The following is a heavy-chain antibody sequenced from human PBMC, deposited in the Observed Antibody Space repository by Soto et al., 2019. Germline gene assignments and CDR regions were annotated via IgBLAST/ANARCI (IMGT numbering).Heavy chain of an antibody. D-gene: IGHD6-19*01. J-gene: IGHJ5*02. Sequence: PSETLSLTCTVSGGSVSSGSYYWSWIRQPPGKGLEWIGYIYYSGSTNYNPSLKSRVTISVDTSKNQFSLKLSSVTAADTAVYYCARSRYSSGWYMWGFDPWGQGTLVTVSS. V-gene: IGHV4-61*01. CDR2: IYYSGST. CDR1: GGSVSSGSYY. CDR3: ARSRYSSGWYMWGFDP.